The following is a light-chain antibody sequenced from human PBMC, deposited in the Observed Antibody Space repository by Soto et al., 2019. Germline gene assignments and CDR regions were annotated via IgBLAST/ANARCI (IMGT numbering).Light chain of an antibody. V-gene: IGLV1-40*01. CDR2: GDN. CDR1: TSNIGAPYD. Sequence: QSVLTQPPSVSGAPGQGVSISCTGSTSNIGAPYDVHWYQHLPGTAPKLLIYGDNNRPSGVPDRFSGSKSGTSASLAITRLQAEGEADYYCQSYDISLHNYVFGTGTKVTVL. J-gene: IGLJ1*01. CDR3: QSYDISLHNYV.